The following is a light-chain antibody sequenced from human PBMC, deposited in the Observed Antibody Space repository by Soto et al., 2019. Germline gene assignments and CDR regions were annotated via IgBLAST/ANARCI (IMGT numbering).Light chain of an antibody. Sequence: DIQMTQSPSTLSGSVGDRVTITCRASQTISSWLAWYPQKPGKAPKLLIYKASTLKSGVPSRFSGSGSGTEFTLTISSLQPDDFATYDCQHYNSYSEAFGQGTKVELK. CDR1: QTISSW. J-gene: IGKJ1*01. CDR3: QHYNSYSEA. V-gene: IGKV1-5*03. CDR2: KAS.